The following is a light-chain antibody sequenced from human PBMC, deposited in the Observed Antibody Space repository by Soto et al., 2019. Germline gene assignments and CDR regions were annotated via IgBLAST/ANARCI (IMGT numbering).Light chain of an antibody. CDR3: SSYGSIPTRRTFYV. J-gene: IGLJ1*01. Sequence: QSALTQPASVSGSPGQSITISCTGTSSDVGGFHYVSWYQQHPGKAPKLIIFEVSLRPSGVSHRFSGSKSGNTASLTISGLQTEDEADYYCSSYGSIPTRRTFYVFGTGTKLTVL. CDR1: SSDVGGFHY. CDR2: EVS. V-gene: IGLV2-14*01.